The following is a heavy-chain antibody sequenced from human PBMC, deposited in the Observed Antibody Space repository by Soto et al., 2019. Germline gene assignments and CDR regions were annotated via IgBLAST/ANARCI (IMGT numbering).Heavy chain of an antibody. CDR3: ARETYYDFWSGYYPYYYYGMDV. Sequence: SQTLSLTCAISGDSVSSNSAAWNWIRQSPSRGLEWLGRTYYRSKWYNDYAVSVKSRITINPDTSKNQFSLQLNSVTPEDTAVYYCARETYYDFWSGYYPYYYYGMDVWDQGTTVTVSS. D-gene: IGHD3-3*01. CDR2: TYYRSKWYN. J-gene: IGHJ6*02. CDR1: GDSVSSNSAA. V-gene: IGHV6-1*01.